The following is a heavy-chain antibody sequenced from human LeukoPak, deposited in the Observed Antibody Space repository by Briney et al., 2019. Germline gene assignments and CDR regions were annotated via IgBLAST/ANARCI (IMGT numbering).Heavy chain of an antibody. J-gene: IGHJ4*02. V-gene: IGHV3-23*01. CDR2: IDFSDDGAS. CDR3: ARVDSGNYDY. D-gene: IGHD1-26*01. CDR1: GFRFSGYV. Sequence: PGGSLRLSCAASGFRFSGYVMSWVRQAPGKGLEYVSSIDFSDDGASYYADSVKGRFTISRDNSKNTLFLQMNSLRVEDTAFYYCARVDSGNYDYWGQGTLLTDSS.